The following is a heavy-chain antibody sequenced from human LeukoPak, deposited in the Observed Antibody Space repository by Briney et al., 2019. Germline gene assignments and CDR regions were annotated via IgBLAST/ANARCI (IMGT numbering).Heavy chain of an antibody. CDR2: IYHSGST. Sequence: PSETLSLTCTVSGYSISSGYYWGWIRQPPGKGLEWIGSIYHSGSTYYNPSLKSRVTISVDTSKNQFSLKLSSVTAADTAVYYCAGDRSQYGAGARVYYYYMDVWGKGTTVTISS. J-gene: IGHJ6*03. CDR3: AGDRSQYGAGARVYYYYMDV. V-gene: IGHV4-38-2*02. D-gene: IGHD6-19*01. CDR1: GYSISSGYY.